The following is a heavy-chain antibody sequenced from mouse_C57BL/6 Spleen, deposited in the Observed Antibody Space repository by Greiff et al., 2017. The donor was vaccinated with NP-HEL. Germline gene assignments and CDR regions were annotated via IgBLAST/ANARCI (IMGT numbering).Heavy chain of an antibody. CDR3: AGSGAYEGDFDD. CDR1: GYTFTSYW. J-gene: IGHJ2*01. Sequence: QVQLQQPGAELVMPGASVKLSCKASGYTFTSYWMHWVKQRPGQGLEWIGEIDPSDSYTNYNQKFKGKSTLTVDKSSSTAYMQLSSLTSEDSAVYYCAGSGAYEGDFDDWGQGTTLTVSS. CDR2: IDPSDSYT. V-gene: IGHV1-69*01. D-gene: IGHD1-1*01.